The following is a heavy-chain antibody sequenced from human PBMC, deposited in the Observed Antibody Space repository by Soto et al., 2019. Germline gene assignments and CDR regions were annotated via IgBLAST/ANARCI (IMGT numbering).Heavy chain of an antibody. J-gene: IGHJ5*02. CDR1: GYTFTSYG. CDR2: ISAYNGNT. Sequence: ASVKVSCKASGYTFTSYGISWVRQAPGQGLGWMGWISAYNGNTNYAQKLQGRVTMTTDTSTSTAYMELRSLRSDDTAVYYCARDPWQQLVSAVHYNWFDPWGQGTLVTVSS. CDR3: ARDPWQQLVSAVHYNWFDP. D-gene: IGHD6-13*01. V-gene: IGHV1-18*01.